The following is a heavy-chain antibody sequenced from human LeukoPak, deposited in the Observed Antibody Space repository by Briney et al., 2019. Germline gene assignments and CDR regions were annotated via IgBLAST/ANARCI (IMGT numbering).Heavy chain of an antibody. CDR1: GGSFSGYY. V-gene: IGHV4-34*01. CDR2: INHSGST. J-gene: IGHJ2*01. D-gene: IGHD5-24*01. Sequence: TSETLSLTCAVYGGSFSGYYWSWIRQPPGKGLEWIGEINHSGSTNYNPSLKSRVTISVDTSKNQFSLKVSSVTAADTAVYYCARGRRDGYNFYWYFDLWGRGTLVTVSS. CDR3: ARGRRDGYNFYWYFDL.